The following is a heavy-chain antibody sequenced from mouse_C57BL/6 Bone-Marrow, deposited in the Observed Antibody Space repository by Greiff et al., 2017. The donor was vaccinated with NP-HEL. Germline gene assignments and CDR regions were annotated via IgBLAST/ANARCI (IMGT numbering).Heavy chain of an antibody. CDR3: ARTSYYSNFFDY. J-gene: IGHJ2*01. CDR1: GFTFSSYA. V-gene: IGHV5-4*01. D-gene: IGHD2-5*01. Sequence: EVQRVESGGGLVKPGGSLKLSCAASGFTFSSYAMSWVRQTPEKRLEWVATISDGGSYTYYPDNVKGRFTISRDNAKNNLYLQMSHLKSEDTAMYYCARTSYYSNFFDYWGQGTTLTVSS. CDR2: ISDGGSYT.